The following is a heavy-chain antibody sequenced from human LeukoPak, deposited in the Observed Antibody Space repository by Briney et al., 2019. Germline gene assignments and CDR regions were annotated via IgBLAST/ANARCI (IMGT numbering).Heavy chain of an antibody. D-gene: IGHD3-22*01. CDR3: AKDPGIRDYYDSSGYYD. CDR2: ISYVASNK. J-gene: IGHJ4*02. V-gene: IGHV3-30*18. CDR1: GFTFRSHC. Sequence: GGSLRLFCGASGFTFRSHCMHWVRQDPGEGLEWVAVISYVASNKYYADSVTGRFTISRDNSKNTLYLQMNSLRAEDTAVYYCAKDPGIRDYYDSSGYYDWGQGTLVTVSS.